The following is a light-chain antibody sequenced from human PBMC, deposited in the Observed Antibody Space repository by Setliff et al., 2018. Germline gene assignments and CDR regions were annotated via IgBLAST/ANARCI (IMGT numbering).Light chain of an antibody. J-gene: IGLJ1*01. V-gene: IGLV2-14*01. Sequence: QSALTQPASVSGSPGQSIAISCTGTSSDVGGYNHVSWYQQHPGKAPNLMIYEVSNRPSGVSNRFSGSKSGNTASLTISGLQAEDEADYYCSSYTSSSTPDVFGTGTKVTVL. CDR1: SSDVGGYNH. CDR3: SSYTSSSTPDV. CDR2: EVS.